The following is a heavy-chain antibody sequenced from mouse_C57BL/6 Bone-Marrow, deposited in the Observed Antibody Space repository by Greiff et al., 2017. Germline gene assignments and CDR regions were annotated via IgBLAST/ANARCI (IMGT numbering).Heavy chain of an antibody. CDR3: ARVSLYYGNYGY. CDR2: ISYDGSN. V-gene: IGHV3-6*01. J-gene: IGHJ2*01. Sequence: EVKLMESGPGLVKPSQSLSLTCSVTGYSITSGYYWNWIRQFPGNKLEWMGYISYDGSNNYNPSLKNRISITRDTSKNQFFLKFNSVTTEDTATYYCARVSLYYGNYGYWGQGTTLTVSS. D-gene: IGHD2-1*01. CDR1: GYSITSGYY.